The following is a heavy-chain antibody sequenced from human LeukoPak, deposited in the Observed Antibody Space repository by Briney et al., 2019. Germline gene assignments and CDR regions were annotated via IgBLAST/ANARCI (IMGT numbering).Heavy chain of an antibody. Sequence: SETLSLTCTVSGGSISSYYWSWIRQPPGKGLEWIGYIHYSGSTNYNPSLKSRVTISVDTSKNQCSLKLSSGTAADTAVYYCARATHPRDYYHGMDVWGQRTTVTVSS. CDR3: ARATHPRDYYHGMDV. D-gene: IGHD6-6*01. CDR2: IHYSGST. J-gene: IGHJ6*02. CDR1: GGSISSYY. V-gene: IGHV4-59*01.